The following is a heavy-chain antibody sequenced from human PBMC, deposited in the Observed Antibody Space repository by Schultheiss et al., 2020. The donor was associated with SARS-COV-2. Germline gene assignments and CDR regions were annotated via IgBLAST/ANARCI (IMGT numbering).Heavy chain of an antibody. D-gene: IGHD5-12*01. CDR2: ISGGST. V-gene: IGHV3-38-3*01. CDR3: ACSIVATIHYYYGMDV. J-gene: IGHJ6*02. Sequence: GGSLRLSCAASGFTVSSNEMSWVRQAPGKGLEWVSSISGGSTYYADSRKGRFTISRDNSKNTLHLQMNSLRAEDTAVYYCACSIVATIHYYYGMDVWGQGTTVTVSS. CDR1: GFTVSSNE.